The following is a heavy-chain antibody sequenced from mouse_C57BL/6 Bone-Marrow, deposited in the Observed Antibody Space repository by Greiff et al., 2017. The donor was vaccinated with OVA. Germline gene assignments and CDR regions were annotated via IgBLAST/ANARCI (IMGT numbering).Heavy chain of an antibody. V-gene: IGHV2-2*01. D-gene: IGHD2-4*01. CDR1: GFSLTSYG. Sequence: VKLMESGPGLVQPSQSLSITCTVSGFSLTSYGVHWVRQSPGKGLEWLGVIWSGGSTDYNAAFISRLSISKDNSKSQVFFKMNSLQADDTAIYYCARNDDYDDGYYYAMDYWGQGTSVTVSS. J-gene: IGHJ4*01. CDR2: IWSGGST. CDR3: ARNDDYDDGYYYAMDY.